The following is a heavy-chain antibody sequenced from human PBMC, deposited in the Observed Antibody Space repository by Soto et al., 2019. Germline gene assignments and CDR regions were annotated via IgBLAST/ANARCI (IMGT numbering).Heavy chain of an antibody. D-gene: IGHD3-16*02. V-gene: IGHV1-8*01. J-gene: IGHJ4*02. CDR3: ARGLRLYVWGSYRYTGSDY. CDR1: GYTFTSYD. CDR2: MNPNSGNT. Sequence: ASVKVSCKASGYTFTSYDINWVRQATGQGLEWMGWMNPNSGNTGYAQKFQGRVTMTRNTSISTAYMELSSLRSEDTAVYYCARGLRLYVWGSYRYTGSDYWGQGTLVTVSS.